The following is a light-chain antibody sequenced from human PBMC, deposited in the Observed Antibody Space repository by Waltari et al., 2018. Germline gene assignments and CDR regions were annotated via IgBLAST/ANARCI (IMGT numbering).Light chain of an antibody. CDR3: QVWDRSTDHSI. V-gene: IGLV3-21*03. J-gene: IGLJ2*01. Sequence: SYVLTQPPSVSVAPGKSAKITRAGNDIGSKSVHWYQQKPGQVPVLVVNDDSGRPSGIPERFSGSNSGNTATLTITRVEVGDEADYYCQVWDRSTDHSIFGGGTELTVL. CDR2: DDS. CDR1: DIGSKS.